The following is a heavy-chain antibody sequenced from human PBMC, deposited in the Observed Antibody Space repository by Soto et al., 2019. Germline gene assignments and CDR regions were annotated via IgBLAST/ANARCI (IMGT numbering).Heavy chain of an antibody. CDR2: IYPGDSDT. V-gene: IGHV5-51*01. D-gene: IGHD1-26*01. Sequence: PGESLKISCKGSGYSFTSYWIGWVRQLPGKGLEWMGSIYPGDSDTRYRPSFQGQVTISADKSVSTAYLQWSSLKASDTAMYYCARPGLMGATGRPHYFDYWGQGTLVTVSS. CDR1: GYSFTSYW. CDR3: ARPGLMGATGRPHYFDY. J-gene: IGHJ4*02.